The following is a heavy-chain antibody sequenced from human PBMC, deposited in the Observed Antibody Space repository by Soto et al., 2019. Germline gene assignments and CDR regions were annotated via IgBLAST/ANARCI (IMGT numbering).Heavy chain of an antibody. D-gene: IGHD2-21*02. CDR2: ISGSGGST. V-gene: IGHV3-23*01. CDR3: AVGLIRDIVVVTAIRSMHY. J-gene: IGHJ4*02. Sequence: PGGSLRLSCAASGFTFSSYAMSWVRQAPGKGLEWVSAISGSGGSTYYADSVKGRFTISRDNSKNTLYLQMNSLRAEDTAVYYCAVGLIRDIVVVTAIRSMHYWGQGTLVTVSS. CDR1: GFTFSSYA.